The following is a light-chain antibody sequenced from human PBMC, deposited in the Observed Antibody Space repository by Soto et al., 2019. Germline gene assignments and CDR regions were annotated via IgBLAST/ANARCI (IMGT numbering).Light chain of an antibody. J-gene: IGKJ2*01. CDR3: QQYYTTPQP. CDR1: QSVSYSSTNNNH. CDR2: WAS. Sequence: DIVMTQSPDSLAVSLGERATINCKSSQSVSYSSTNNNHLAWYQQKPGQPPKLLIFWASTRESGVPDRFSGSWSGTDYSLTIRSQQAEDGAGYYPQQYYTTPQPFGKGTKLEIQ. V-gene: IGKV4-1*01.